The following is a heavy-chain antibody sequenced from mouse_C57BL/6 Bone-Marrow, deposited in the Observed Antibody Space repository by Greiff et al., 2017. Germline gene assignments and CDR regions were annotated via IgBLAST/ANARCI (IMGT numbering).Heavy chain of an antibody. D-gene: IGHD2-3*01. CDR2: IYPGNSDT. V-gene: IGHV1-5*01. CDR3: TRSFDGYYTWFAY. J-gene: IGHJ3*01. CDR1: GYTFTSYW. Sequence: EVKLQESGTVLARPGASVKMSCKTSGYTFTSYWMHWVKQRPGQGLEWIGAIYPGNSDTSYNQTFKGKATLTAVTSASTAYMDLSSLTNEDSAVYYCTRSFDGYYTWFAYWGQGTLVTVSA.